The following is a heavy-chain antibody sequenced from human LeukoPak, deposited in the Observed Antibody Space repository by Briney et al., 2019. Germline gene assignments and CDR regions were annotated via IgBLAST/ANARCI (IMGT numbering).Heavy chain of an antibody. CDR2: ISAYNGNT. CDR3: ARAEGLDYGDYENFDY. CDR1: GYTFTSYG. V-gene: IGHV1-18*01. Sequence: ASVKVSCKASGYTFTSYGISWVRQAPGQGLEWMGWISAYNGNTNYAQKLQGRVTMTTDTSTSTAYMELRSLRSDDTAVYYCARAEGLDYGDYENFDYWGQGTQVTVSS. J-gene: IGHJ4*02. D-gene: IGHD4-17*01.